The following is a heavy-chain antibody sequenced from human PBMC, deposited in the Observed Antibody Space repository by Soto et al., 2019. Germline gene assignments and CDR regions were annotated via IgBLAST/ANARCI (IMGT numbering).Heavy chain of an antibody. Sequence: QVQLVQSGAAVKKPGSSVKVSCKASGGTSSSYAINWVRQAPGQGLEWMGGIIPIFGTANYAQKLQGRVTIIAEESTSTSYIELGSLRSEDTAVYYCARGIGISVNAMDVWGQGTTVTVSS. CDR3: ARGIGISVNAMDV. CDR2: IIPIFGTA. CDR1: GGTSSSYA. V-gene: IGHV1-69*01. J-gene: IGHJ6*02. D-gene: IGHD3-3*02.